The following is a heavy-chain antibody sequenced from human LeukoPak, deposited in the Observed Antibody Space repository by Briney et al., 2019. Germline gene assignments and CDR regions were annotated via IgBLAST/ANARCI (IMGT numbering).Heavy chain of an antibody. CDR1: GGTFSSYA. Sequence: SVKVSCKASGGTFSSYAISWVRQAPGQGLEWMGGIIPIFGTANYAQKFQGRVTMTEDASTDTAYMELSSLRSEDTAVYYCATTYKLLWFGELWGQGTLVTVSS. CDR3: ATTYKLLWFGEL. CDR2: IIPIFGTA. D-gene: IGHD3-10*01. V-gene: IGHV1-69*13. J-gene: IGHJ4*02.